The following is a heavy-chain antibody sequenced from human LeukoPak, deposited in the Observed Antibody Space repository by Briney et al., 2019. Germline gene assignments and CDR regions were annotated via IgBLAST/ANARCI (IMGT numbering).Heavy chain of an antibody. CDR2: INPNSGGT. D-gene: IGHD3-22*01. CDR3: ARPSSKWLPYFDY. V-gene: IGHV1-2*02. J-gene: IGHJ4*02. CDR1: GYTFTGYY. Sequence: ASVKVSCKASGYTFTGYYMHWVRQAPGQGLEWVGWINPNSGGTNYAQKFQGRVTMTRDTSISTAYMELSRLRSDDTAVYYCARPSSKWLPYFDYWGQGTLVTVSS.